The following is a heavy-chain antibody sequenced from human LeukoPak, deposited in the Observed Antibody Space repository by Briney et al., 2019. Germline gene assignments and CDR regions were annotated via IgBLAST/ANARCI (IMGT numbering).Heavy chain of an antibody. Sequence: GASVKVSCKASGGTFSSYAISWVRQAPGQGLEWMGGIIPIFGTANYAQKFQGRVTITADESTSTAYMELSSLRSEDTAVYYCARNRPTTGDFISWGQGALVTVSS. CDR3: ARNRPTTGDFIS. CDR2: IIPIFGTA. J-gene: IGHJ4*02. D-gene: IGHD1-1*01. V-gene: IGHV1-69*13. CDR1: GGTFSSYA.